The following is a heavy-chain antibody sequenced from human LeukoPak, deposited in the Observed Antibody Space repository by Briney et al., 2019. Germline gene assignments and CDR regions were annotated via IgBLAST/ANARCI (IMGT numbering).Heavy chain of an antibody. CDR2: IYYSGST. CDR1: GGSISSGDYY. D-gene: IGHD3-10*01. Sequence: SENLSLTCTVSGGSISSGDYYWSWIRQPPGKGLEWIGYIYYSGSTYYNPSLKSRVTISVDTSKNQFSLKLSSVTAADTAVYYCARAGPSVPIQHWGQGTLVTVSS. CDR3: ARAGPSVPIQH. J-gene: IGHJ1*01. V-gene: IGHV4-30-4*01.